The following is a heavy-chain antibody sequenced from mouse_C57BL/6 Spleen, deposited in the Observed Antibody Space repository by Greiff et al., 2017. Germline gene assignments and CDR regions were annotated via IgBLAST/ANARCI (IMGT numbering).Heavy chain of an antibody. CDR1: GYTFTSYW. CDR3: ARRTGYFDY. CDR2: IDPSDSYT. J-gene: IGHJ2*01. V-gene: IGHV1-69*01. Sequence: QVQLQQSGAELAIPGASVKLSCKASGYTFTSYWMHWVKQRPGQGLEWIGEIDPSDSYTNYNQKFKGKSTLTVDKSSSTAYMQLSSLTSEDSAVYYCARRTGYFDYWGQGTTLTVSS. D-gene: IGHD4-1*01.